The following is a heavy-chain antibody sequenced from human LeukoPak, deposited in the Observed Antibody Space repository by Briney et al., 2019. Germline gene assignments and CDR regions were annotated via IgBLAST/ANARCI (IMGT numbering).Heavy chain of an antibody. CDR2: INHSGST. Sequence: SETLSLTCAVYGGSFSGYYWSWIRQPPGKGLEWIGEINHSGSTNYNPSLKSRVTISVDTSKNQFSLKLSSVTAADTAVYYCARFSGDIVVVVAATPGFDPWGQGTLVTVSS. V-gene: IGHV4-34*01. CDR1: GGSFSGYY. CDR3: ARFSGDIVVVVAATPGFDP. D-gene: IGHD2-15*01. J-gene: IGHJ5*02.